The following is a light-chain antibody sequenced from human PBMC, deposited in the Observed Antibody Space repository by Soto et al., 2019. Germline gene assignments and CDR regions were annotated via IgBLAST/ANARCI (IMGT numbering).Light chain of an antibody. Sequence: DIPMTQSPSSLSASVGDRVTITCQASQDISNYLNWYQQKPGKAPKLLIYDASNLETGVPSRFSGSRSGTDFTFTISSLQHEDIATYYCQQYDNLPGVTFGPGTKVDIK. J-gene: IGKJ3*01. CDR2: DAS. CDR1: QDISNY. V-gene: IGKV1-33*01. CDR3: QQYDNLPGVT.